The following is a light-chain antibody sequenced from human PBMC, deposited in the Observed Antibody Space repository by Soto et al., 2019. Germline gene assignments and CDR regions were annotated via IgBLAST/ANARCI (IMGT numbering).Light chain of an antibody. CDR3: QERAGWPPWT. CDR2: DAS. V-gene: IGKV3-11*01. CDR1: QSVGKY. Sequence: EIVMTQSPATLSLSPGERATLSCRASQSVGKYLVWYQQKPGQAPRLLIYDASNRAPGIPARFSGSGSGTDFTLTISSLEPEDFAVYYCQERAGWPPWTFGQGTKVDIK. J-gene: IGKJ1*01.